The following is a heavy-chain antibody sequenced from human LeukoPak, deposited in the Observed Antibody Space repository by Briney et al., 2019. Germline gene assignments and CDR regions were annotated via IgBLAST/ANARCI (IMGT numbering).Heavy chain of an antibody. Sequence: ASVKVSCKASGGTFSSYAISWVRQAPGQGLEWMGWMNPNSGNTGYAQKFQGRVTMTRNTSISTAYMELSSLRSEDTAVYYCARGGIIDYWGQGTLVTVSS. CDR3: ARGGIIDY. CDR2: MNPNSGNT. V-gene: IGHV1-8*02. CDR1: GGTFSSYA. D-gene: IGHD3-10*01. J-gene: IGHJ4*02.